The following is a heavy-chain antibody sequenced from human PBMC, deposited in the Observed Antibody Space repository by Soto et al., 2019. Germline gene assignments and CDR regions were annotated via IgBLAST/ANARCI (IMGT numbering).Heavy chain of an antibody. CDR1: GFTFSSYW. D-gene: IGHD6-19*01. J-gene: IGHJ4*02. Sequence: GGSLRLSCAASGFTFSSYWMSWVRQAPGKGLEWVANIKQDGSEKYYGDSEKGRFTISRDNAKNSLYLQMNSLRAEDTAVYYCARLAVAGLAAPRWRLSGDFDYWGQGTLVTVSS. CDR2: IKQDGSEK. V-gene: IGHV3-7*01. CDR3: ARLAVAGLAAPRWRLSGDFDY.